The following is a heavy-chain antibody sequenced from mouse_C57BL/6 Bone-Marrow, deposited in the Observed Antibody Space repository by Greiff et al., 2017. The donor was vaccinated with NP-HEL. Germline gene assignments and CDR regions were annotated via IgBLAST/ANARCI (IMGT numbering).Heavy chain of an antibody. CDR2: IYPGGGYT. D-gene: IGHD2-5*01. V-gene: IGHV1-63*01. CDR1: GYTFTNYW. CDR3: ARGGSNYYFDY. J-gene: IGHJ2*01. Sequence: VQLQQSGAELVRPGTSVKMSCKASGYTFTNYWIGWAKQRPGHGLEWIGDIYPGGGYTNYNEKFKGKATLTADKSSSTAYMQFSSLTYEDSAIYYCARGGSNYYFDYWGQGTTLTVSS.